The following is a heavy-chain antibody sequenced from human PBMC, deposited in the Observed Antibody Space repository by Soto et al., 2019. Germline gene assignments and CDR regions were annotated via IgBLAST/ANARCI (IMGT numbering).Heavy chain of an antibody. Sequence: QVQLQESGPGLVKPSETLSLTCTVSGGSISSYYWSWIRQPPGKGLEWIGYIYYSGSTNYNPPLQSRVTISVDTPKIQFPRKLSSVTAADTAVYYCAGQGQIDYRGQVTLVPVSS. J-gene: IGHJ4*02. CDR1: GGSISSYY. CDR3: AGQGQIDY. V-gene: IGHV4-59*08. CDR2: IYYSGST.